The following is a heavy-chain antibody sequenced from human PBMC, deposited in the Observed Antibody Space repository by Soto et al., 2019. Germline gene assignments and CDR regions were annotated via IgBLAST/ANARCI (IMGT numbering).Heavy chain of an antibody. V-gene: IGHV2-5*02. D-gene: IGHD2-2*01. J-gene: IGHJ6*03. CDR3: ARQGYCSSTSCMDV. CDR1: GFSLSTSGVG. CDR2: IYWDDDK. Sequence: QITLKESGPTLVKPTQTLTLTCTFSGFSLSTSGVGVGWIRQPPGKALEWLALIYWDDDKRYSPSLKSRLTITNDTSKNQVVLTMTNMDPVDTATYYCARQGYCSSTSCMDVWGKGTTVTVSS.